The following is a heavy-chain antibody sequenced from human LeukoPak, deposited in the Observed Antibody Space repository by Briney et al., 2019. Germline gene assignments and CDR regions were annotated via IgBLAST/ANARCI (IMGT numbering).Heavy chain of an antibody. Sequence: GGSLRLSCAASGFTFSSYSMNWVRQAPGKGLEWVSSISSSSSYIYYADSVKGRFTISRDNAKNSLYLQMNSLRAVDMAVYYCASPYSSRWYELCYWGQGTLVTVSS. J-gene: IGHJ4*02. V-gene: IGHV3-21*01. CDR3: ASPYSSRWYELCY. CDR2: ISSSSSYI. D-gene: IGHD6-13*01. CDR1: GFTFSSYS.